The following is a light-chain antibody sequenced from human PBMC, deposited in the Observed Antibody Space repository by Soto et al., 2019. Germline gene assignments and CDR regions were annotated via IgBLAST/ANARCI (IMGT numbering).Light chain of an antibody. J-gene: IGKJ4*01. CDR2: KAS. CDR3: QQSRSYPPT. V-gene: IGKV1-5*03. CDR1: QSITSW. Sequence: HMPYSSPNLPPSFLHIFETASRASQSITSWLAWYQQKPGKAPKLLIYKASSLQSGVPSRFSGSGSGTEFTLTINSLQAEDSATYYCQQSRSYPPTFGEGTKVDIK.